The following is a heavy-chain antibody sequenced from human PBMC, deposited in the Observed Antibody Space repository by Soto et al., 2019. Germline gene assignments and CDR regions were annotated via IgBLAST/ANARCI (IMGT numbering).Heavy chain of an antibody. J-gene: IGHJ4*02. CDR3: AARHFWSRPWTDRRLDY. D-gene: IGHD3-3*02. CDR1: GDSSNSSHW. CDR2: ISHSGNA. V-gene: IGHV4-4*02. Sequence: SETLSLTCPVSGDSSNSSHWWICVRQPPEKGLEWIGQISHSGNANYNPSLTSRVTISVDKSKNHFSLKLTSVTAADTAVYYCAARHFWSRPWTDRRLDYWGQGTLVTVSS.